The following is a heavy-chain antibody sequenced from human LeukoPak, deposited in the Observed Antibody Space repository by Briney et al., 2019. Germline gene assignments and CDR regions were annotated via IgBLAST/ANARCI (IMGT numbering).Heavy chain of an antibody. Sequence: SETLSLTCTVSGASVSSGSYYWSWIRQPPGKGLEWIGYIYYSGSTNYNPSLKRRVTIPVETSNNQFSLKLTSVTAADTAVYYCARHYGPWGQGTLVTVSS. CDR3: ARHYGP. V-gene: IGHV4-61*01. CDR1: GASVSSGSYY. CDR2: IYYSGST. J-gene: IGHJ5*02. D-gene: IGHD3-16*01.